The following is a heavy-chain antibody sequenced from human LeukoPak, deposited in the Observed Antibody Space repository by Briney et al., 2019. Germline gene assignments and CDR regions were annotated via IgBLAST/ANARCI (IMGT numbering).Heavy chain of an antibody. CDR1: GFTFDDYA. CDR3: ARGGITIFFRADY. V-gene: IGHV3-9*01. Sequence: GGSLRLSCAASGFTFDDYAMHWVRQAPGKGLEWVSGISWNSGSIGYADSVKGRFTISRDNAKNSLYLQMNSLRAEDTAVYYCARGGITIFFRADYWGQGTLVTVSS. D-gene: IGHD3-3*01. J-gene: IGHJ4*02. CDR2: ISWNSGSI.